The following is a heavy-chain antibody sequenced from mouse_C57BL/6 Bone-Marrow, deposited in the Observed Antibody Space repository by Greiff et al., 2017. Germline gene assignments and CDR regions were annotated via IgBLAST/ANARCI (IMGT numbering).Heavy chain of an antibody. CDR2: IYPGDGDT. CDR1: GYAFSSSW. CDR3: AKFITTTRDY. J-gene: IGHJ2*01. V-gene: IGHV1-82*01. Sequence: VQGVESGPELVKPGASVKISCKASGYAFSSSWMNWVKQRPGKGLEWIGRIYPGDGDTNYNGKFKGKATLTADKSSSTAYMQLSSLTSEDSAVYFCAKFITTTRDYWGQGTTLTVSS. D-gene: IGHD1-1*01.